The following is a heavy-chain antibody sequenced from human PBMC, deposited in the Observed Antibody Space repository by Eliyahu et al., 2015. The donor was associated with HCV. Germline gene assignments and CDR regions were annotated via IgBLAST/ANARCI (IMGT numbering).Heavy chain of an antibody. J-gene: IGHJ5*02. CDR1: GDSISSADYS. V-gene: IGHV4-30-4*01. Sequence: QVQLQESGPGLVKPSQTLSLXCTVSGDSISSADYSWSWIRQPPGKGLEWIGYIFYNGDTSYNPSLKSRLTISVDTSKNQFSLKLTSVTAADTAVYFCAREAPRITGAHIDTWGQGTLVTVSS. D-gene: IGHD1-20*01. CDR3: AREAPRITGAHIDT. CDR2: IFYNGDT.